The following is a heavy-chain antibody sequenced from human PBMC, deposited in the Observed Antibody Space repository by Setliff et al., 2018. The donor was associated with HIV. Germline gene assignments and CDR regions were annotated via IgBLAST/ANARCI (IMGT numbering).Heavy chain of an antibody. CDR2: ISSSSTFI. CDR3: ARDALYDSRDYYLDY. J-gene: IGHJ4*02. D-gene: IGHD3-22*01. Sequence: GGSLRLSCAASGFTFSSYEMNWVRQAPGKGLEWVSSISSSSTFIYYTDSVKGRFTISRDNAKNSLFLQMNSLRAEDTAVYYCARDALYDSRDYYLDYWGQGTLVTVSS. CDR1: GFTFSSYE. V-gene: IGHV3-21*01.